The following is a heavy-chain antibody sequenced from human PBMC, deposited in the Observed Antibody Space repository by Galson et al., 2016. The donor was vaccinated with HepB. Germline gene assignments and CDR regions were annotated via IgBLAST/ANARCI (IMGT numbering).Heavy chain of an antibody. J-gene: IGHJ4*02. Sequence: SLRLSCAASGFTFSRYSMNWVRQAPGKGLEWVAYISASTNTIYYSDSVKGRFTISRDNSKNTLYLQMNSLRAEDTAVYYCAKVPPDYGDAGWGQGTLVTVSS. V-gene: IGHV3-48*01. CDR3: AKVPPDYGDAG. CDR1: GFTFSRYS. D-gene: IGHD4-17*01. CDR2: ISASTNTI.